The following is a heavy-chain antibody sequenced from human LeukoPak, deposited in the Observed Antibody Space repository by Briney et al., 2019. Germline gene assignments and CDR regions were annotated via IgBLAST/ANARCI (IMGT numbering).Heavy chain of an antibody. V-gene: IGHV3-30*03. CDR1: GFTFSSYG. D-gene: IGHD2-8*01. Sequence: GGSLRLSCAASGFTFSSYGMHWVRQAPGKGLEWVAVISYDGSNKYYAGSVKGRFTISRDNSKNTLYLQMNSLRAEDTAVYYCGCMLRKSYYYYYGMDVWGQGTTVTVSS. J-gene: IGHJ6*02. CDR2: ISYDGSNK. CDR3: GCMLRKSYYYYYGMDV.